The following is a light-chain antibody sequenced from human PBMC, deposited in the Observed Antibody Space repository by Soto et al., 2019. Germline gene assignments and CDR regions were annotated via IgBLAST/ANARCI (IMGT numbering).Light chain of an antibody. CDR2: KIS. Sequence: DIVMTQTPLSSPVTLGQPASISCRSSESLVHSDGNTYLSWLHQRPGQPPRLLIYKISKRLPGVPERISGSGAGTEFTLKISRVEAEDVGIYYCMQATQFSWTFGQGTKMEI. V-gene: IGKV2-24*01. CDR3: MQATQFSWT. CDR1: ESLVHSDGNTY. J-gene: IGKJ1*01.